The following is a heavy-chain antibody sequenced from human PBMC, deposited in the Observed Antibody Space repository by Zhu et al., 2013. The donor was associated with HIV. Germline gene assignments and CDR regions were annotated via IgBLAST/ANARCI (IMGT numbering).Heavy chain of an antibody. D-gene: IGHD6-13*01. J-gene: IGHJ4*02. CDR1: GFTFSSYG. CDR3: AKAPYSSSWYLDY. CDR2: ISYDGSNK. Sequence: VQLVESGGGVVQPGRSLRLSCAASGFTFSSYGMHWVRQAPGKGLEWVAVISYDGSNKYYADSVKGRFTISRDNSKNTLYLQMNSLRAEDTAVYYCAKAPYSSSWYLDYWGQGTLVTVSS. V-gene: IGHV3-30*18.